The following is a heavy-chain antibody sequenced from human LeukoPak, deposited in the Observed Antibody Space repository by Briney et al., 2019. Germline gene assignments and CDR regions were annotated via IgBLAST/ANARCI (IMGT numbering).Heavy chain of an antibody. D-gene: IGHD3-22*01. V-gene: IGHV3-23*01. CDR3: AKPYSSGYWYYFDY. CDR1: GFTFSSYV. Sequence: GGSLRLSCAASGFTFSSYVMSWVRQAPGKGLEWVSAISGSGGSTYYADSVKGRFTISRDNSKNTLYLQMNSLRAEDTAVYYCAKPYSSGYWYYFDYWGQGTLVTVSS. J-gene: IGHJ4*02. CDR2: ISGSGGST.